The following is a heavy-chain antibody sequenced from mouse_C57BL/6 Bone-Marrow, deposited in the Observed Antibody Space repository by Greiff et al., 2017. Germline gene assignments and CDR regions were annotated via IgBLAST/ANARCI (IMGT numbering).Heavy chain of an antibody. Sequence: EVQLQQSGAELVRPGASVKLSCTASGFNIKDDYMHWVKQRPEQGLEWIGWIDPENGDTEYASKFQGKATITADTSSNTAYLQLSSLTSKDTAVYYCTTGFYLNWDYWGQGTTLTVSS. D-gene: IGHD4-1*01. V-gene: IGHV14-4*01. CDR2: IDPENGDT. CDR1: GFNIKDDY. J-gene: IGHJ2*01. CDR3: TTGFYLNWDY.